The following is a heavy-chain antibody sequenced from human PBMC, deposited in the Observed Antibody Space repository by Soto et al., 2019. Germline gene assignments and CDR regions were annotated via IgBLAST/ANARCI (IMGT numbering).Heavy chain of an antibody. CDR2: ISVSGGTT. CDR1: GFTFSSYA. Sequence: EVQLLESGGGLVQPGGSLRLSCAASGFTFSSYAMSWVRQAPGKGLEWVSAISVSGGTTYYADSVKGRFTISRDNSKNTLYLQMSSLRAEDTALYYCAKDLLERRSDYFDYWGQGTLVTVSS. V-gene: IGHV3-23*01. J-gene: IGHJ4*02. CDR3: AKDLLERRSDYFDY. D-gene: IGHD1-1*01.